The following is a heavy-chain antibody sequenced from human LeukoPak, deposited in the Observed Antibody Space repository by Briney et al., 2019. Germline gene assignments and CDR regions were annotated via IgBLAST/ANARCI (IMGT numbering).Heavy chain of an antibody. V-gene: IGHV3-33*01. CDR3: ARDFGARPFDI. D-gene: IGHD3-10*01. CDR1: GFTFSAYG. J-gene: IGHJ3*02. Sequence: PGGSLRLSCAASGFTFSAYGMHWVRQAPGKGLEWVAVIWRDGSNENYPDSVKGRFTISRDNSKNTLFLQMNSLRTEDTTVYYCARDFGARPFDIWGQGTMVTASS. CDR2: IWRDGSNE.